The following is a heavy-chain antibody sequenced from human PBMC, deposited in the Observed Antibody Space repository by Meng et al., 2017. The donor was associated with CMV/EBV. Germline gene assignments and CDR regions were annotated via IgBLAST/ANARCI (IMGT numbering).Heavy chain of an antibody. CDR3: VRGLEEFLGWEMGY. CDR1: GFTLGSYW. J-gene: IGHJ4*02. Sequence: EVQLVESGGGLVQPGGSLRLSCAVSGFTLGSYWMHWVRQAPGKGLEWVSRIDNDDGRSTSYADSVKGRFTISRDNARNTLYFQMNSLSVEDTAVYYCVRGLEEFLGWEMGYWGQGVLVTVSS. CDR2: IDNDDGRST. V-gene: IGHV3-74*01. D-gene: IGHD1-26*01.